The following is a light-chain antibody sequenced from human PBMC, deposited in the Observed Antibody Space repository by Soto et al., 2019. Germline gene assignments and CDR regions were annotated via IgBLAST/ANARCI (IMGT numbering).Light chain of an antibody. CDR1: QSVATF. CDR3: QHRTDWPPICT. CDR2: DAS. Sequence: EIVLTQSPPTLALSPGERATLSCRASQSVATFLAWYQQRPGQAPRLLIYDASHRATGIPARFSGSGSGTDFALTISSLEPEDFAVYFCQHRTDWPPICTFGQGTKVEIK. J-gene: IGKJ2*02. V-gene: IGKV3-11*01.